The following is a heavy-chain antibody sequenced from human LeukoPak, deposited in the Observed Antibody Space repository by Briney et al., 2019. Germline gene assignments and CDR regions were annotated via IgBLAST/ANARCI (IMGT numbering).Heavy chain of an antibody. CDR1: GYTFTSYY. V-gene: IGHV1-46*01. Sequence: ASVKVSCKASGYTFTSYYMHWVRQAPGQGLEWMGIINPSGGSTSYAQKFQGRVTMTRDMSTSTDYMELSSLRSEDTAVHYCARGTGGRFSEWLSRVYWCVPGREGT. D-gene: IGHD3-3*01. J-gene: IGHJ5*02. CDR3: ARGTGGRFSEWLSRVYWCVP. CDR2: INPSGGST.